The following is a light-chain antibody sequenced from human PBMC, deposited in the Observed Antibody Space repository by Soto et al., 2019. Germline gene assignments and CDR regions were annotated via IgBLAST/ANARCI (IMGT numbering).Light chain of an antibody. CDR1: SSDVGNYDL. CDR2: EGS. Sequence: QSVLTQPASVSGSPGQSITISCTGTSSDVGNYDLVSWYQQHPGKAPKLMIYEGSKRPSGVLNRFSGSKSGNTASLTISGLQAEDEADYYCNSYTGTSNVFGTGTKLTVL. CDR3: NSYTGTSNV. V-gene: IGLV2-14*02. J-gene: IGLJ1*01.